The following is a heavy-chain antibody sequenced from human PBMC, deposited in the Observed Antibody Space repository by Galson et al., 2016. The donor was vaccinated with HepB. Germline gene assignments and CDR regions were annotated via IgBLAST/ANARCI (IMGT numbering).Heavy chain of an antibody. CDR2: IHSSGTS. D-gene: IGHD6-13*01. Sequence: ETLSLTCTVSGDSISNVGRHWGWFRQSPEMGLEYIGSIHSSGTSYYNPSLTSRVTVSADMSRNQFFLSLTSVAAADTAIYYCVRLGTAAAVANRRGSVYWGQGTRVTVSS. CDR1: GDSISNVGRH. V-gene: IGHV4-39*01. CDR3: VRLGTAAAVANRRGSVY. J-gene: IGHJ4*02.